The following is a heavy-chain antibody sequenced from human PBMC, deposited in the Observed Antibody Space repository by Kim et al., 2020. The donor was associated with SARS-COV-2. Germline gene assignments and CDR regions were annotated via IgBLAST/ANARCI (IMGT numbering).Heavy chain of an antibody. J-gene: IGHJ4*02. V-gene: IGHV5-51*01. D-gene: IGHD2-15*01. CDR1: GYSFTSYW. CDR3: ARIHCSGGSCYEGYFDY. CDR2: IYPGDSDT. Sequence: GESLKISCKGSGYSFTSYWIGWVRQMPGKGLEWMGIIYPGDSDTRYSPSFQGQVTLSVDKSISTAYLQWSSLKASDTAMYYCARIHCSGGSCYEGYFDYWGEGTLVTVSS.